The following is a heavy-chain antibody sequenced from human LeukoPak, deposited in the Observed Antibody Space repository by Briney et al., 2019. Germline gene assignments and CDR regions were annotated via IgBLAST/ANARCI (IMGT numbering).Heavy chain of an antibody. CDR2: ISGSGGST. D-gene: IGHD6-13*01. V-gene: IGHV3-23*01. CDR3: AKRDSSRWSGGWFDP. CDR1: GFTFSSYA. J-gene: IGHJ5*02. Sequence: GGSLRLSCAASGFTFSSYAMSWVRQAPGKGLEWVSAISGSGGSTYYADSVKGRFTISRDNSKNTLYLQMNSLRAEDTAVYYCAKRDSSRWSGGWFDPWGQGTLVTVSS.